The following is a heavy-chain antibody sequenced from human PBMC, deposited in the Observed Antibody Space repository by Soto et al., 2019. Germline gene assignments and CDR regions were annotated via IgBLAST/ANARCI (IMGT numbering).Heavy chain of an antibody. CDR1: GYTFTSYD. CDR2: MNPNSGNT. V-gene: IGHV1-8*01. CDR3: AGEPPGGGGNWFAP. J-gene: IGHJ5*02. D-gene: IGHD3-10*01. Sequence: QVQLVQSGAEVKKPGASVKVSCKASGYTFTSYDINWVRQATGQGLEWMGWMNPNSGNTAYAQKFQGRVTMTRNTSKGTAHRELGSLQAGDRAGSYSAGEPPGGGGNWFAPWGQGTLVTVSS.